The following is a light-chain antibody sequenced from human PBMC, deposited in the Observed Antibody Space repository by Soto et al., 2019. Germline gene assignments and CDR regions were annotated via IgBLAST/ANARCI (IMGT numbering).Light chain of an antibody. Sequence: EIVMTQSPATLSVSPGERATLSCRASQSVSSNLAWYQQKPGQAPKRLIYGASTRATGVPARFSGSGSGTEFTLTISSLQSEDFAVYYCQQYNSWPQVTFGKGTGLEIK. CDR3: QQYNSWPQVT. CDR2: GAS. CDR1: QSVSSN. V-gene: IGKV3-15*01. J-gene: IGKJ5*01.